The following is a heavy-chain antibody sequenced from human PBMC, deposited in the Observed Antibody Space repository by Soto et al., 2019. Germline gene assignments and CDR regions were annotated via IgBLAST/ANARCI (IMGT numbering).Heavy chain of an antibody. CDR3: ARSGYNYGHGTFDY. V-gene: IGHV3-21*01. Sequence: EVQLVESGGGLVKPGESLRLSCAASGFTFSTYSMNWVRQAPGKGLEWVSSISSRSSYIYYADSVKGRFTISRDNAKNSLYLQMNSLRAEDTAVYYCARSGYNYGHGTFDYWGQGTLVTVSS. CDR2: ISSRSSYI. J-gene: IGHJ4*02. CDR1: GFTFSTYS. D-gene: IGHD5-18*01.